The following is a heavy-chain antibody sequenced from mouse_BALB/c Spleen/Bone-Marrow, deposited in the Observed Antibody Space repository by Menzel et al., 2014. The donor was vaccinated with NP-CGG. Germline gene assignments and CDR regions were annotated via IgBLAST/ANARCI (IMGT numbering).Heavy chain of an antibody. Sequence: DVKLVESGGGLVQPGGSLKLSCAASGFDFSRYWMSWVRQAPGKGLEWIGEINSDGSTINYTPSLKDKFIISRDNAKNTLYLQMSKVRSEDTALYYCARLGYYGSYAYWGQGTLVTVSA. CDR1: GFDFSRYW. V-gene: IGHV4-1*02. CDR3: ARLGYYGSYAY. J-gene: IGHJ3*01. CDR2: INSDGSTI. D-gene: IGHD1-1*01.